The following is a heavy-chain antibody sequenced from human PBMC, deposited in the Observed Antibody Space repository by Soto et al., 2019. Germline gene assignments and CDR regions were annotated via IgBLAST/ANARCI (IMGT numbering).Heavy chain of an antibody. V-gene: IGHV3-30*03. CDR3: ESSVTPLDWFDP. D-gene: IGHD4-4*01. J-gene: IGHJ5*02. Sequence: GGSLRLSCAASGFTFSGYGMHWVRQAPGKGLEWVAVISYDGSNKYYADSVKGRFTISRDNSKNTLYLQMNSLRAEDTAVYYCESSVTPLDWFDPWGQGTLVTVSS. CDR1: GFTFSGYG. CDR2: ISYDGSNK.